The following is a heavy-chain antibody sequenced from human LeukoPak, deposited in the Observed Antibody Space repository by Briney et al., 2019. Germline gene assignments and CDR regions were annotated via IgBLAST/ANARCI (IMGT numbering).Heavy chain of an antibody. CDR3: ARDADTVRDRGYCSSTSCHGYWSDP. CDR2: ISAYNGNT. V-gene: IGHV1-18*01. Sequence: ASVKVSCKASGYTFTSYGISWVRQAPGQGLEWMGWISAYNGNTNYAQKLQGRVTMTTDTSTSTAYMELRSLRSDDTAVYYCARDADTVRDRGYCSSTSCHGYWSDPWGQGTLVTVSS. J-gene: IGHJ5*02. CDR1: GYTFTSYG. D-gene: IGHD2-2*01.